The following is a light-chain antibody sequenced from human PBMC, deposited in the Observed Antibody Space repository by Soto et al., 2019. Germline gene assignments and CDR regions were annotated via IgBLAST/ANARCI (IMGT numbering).Light chain of an antibody. CDR2: GAS. CDR1: QSVSSNY. CDR3: QQYHNWPA. Sequence: EIVLTQSPGTLSLSPGGRATLSCRGSQSVSSNYLAWYQQKPGQAPRLLIFGASSRATGIPDRFSGSGSGTDFTLTISRLEPEDFAVYYCQQYHNWPAFGQGTKVDI. J-gene: IGKJ1*01. V-gene: IGKV3-20*01.